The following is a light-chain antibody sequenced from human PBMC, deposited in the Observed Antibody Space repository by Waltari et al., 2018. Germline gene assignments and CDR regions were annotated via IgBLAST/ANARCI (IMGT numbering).Light chain of an antibody. V-gene: IGLV1-47*01. CDR2: RNN. CDR1: SSNIGSNY. J-gene: IGLJ1*01. CDR3: AAWDGSLSGYV. Sequence: QSVLTQPPSASGTPGQRVTISCSGSSSNIGSNYVYSYQQLPGTAPKLPIHRNNQRPSGVPDRFSGSKSGTSASLAISGLRSEDEADYYCAAWDGSLSGYVFGTGTKVTVL.